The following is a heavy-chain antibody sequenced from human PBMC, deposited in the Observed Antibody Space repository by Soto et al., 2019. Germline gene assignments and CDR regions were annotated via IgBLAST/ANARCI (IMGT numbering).Heavy chain of an antibody. J-gene: IGHJ6*02. CDR3: ARGRIAAAGTVPRHYYYCGMDV. V-gene: IGHV3-33*01. Sequence: GGSLRLSCAASGFTFSSYGMHWVRQAPGKGLEWVAVIWYDGSNKYYADSVKGRFTISRDNSKNTLYLQMNSLRAEDTAVYYCARGRIAAAGTVPRHYYYCGMDVWGQGTTVTVS. CDR2: IWYDGSNK. D-gene: IGHD6-13*01. CDR1: GFTFSSYG.